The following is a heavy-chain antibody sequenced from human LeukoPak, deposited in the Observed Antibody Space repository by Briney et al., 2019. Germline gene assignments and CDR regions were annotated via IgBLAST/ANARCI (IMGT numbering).Heavy chain of an antibody. CDR3: ASGESAQQVFEY. CDR2: IHAGGKT. D-gene: IGHD4-17*01. J-gene: IGHJ4*02. Sequence: GGSLRLSCAASAFTVSDNYMAWVRQAPGKGLEWVSVIHAGGKTLYADSVQGRFTVSRHNSENTVYLQMNSLRPEDTAAYFCASGESAQQVFEYWGQGTLVTVSS. V-gene: IGHV3-53*04. CDR1: AFTVSDNY.